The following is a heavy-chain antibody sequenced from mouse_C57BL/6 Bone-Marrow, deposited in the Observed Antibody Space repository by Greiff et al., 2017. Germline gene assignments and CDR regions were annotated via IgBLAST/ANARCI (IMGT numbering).Heavy chain of an antibody. CDR3: TRRGYY. J-gene: IGHJ2*01. CDR1: GYTFTDYE. V-gene: IGHV1-15*01. Sequence: VQLQQPGAELVRPGASVTLSCKASGYTFTDYEMHWVKQTPVHGLEWIGAIDPETGGTAYNQKFKGKAILTADKSSSTAYMELRSLTSEDSAVYYWTRRGYYWGQGTTLTVSS. CDR2: IDPETGGT.